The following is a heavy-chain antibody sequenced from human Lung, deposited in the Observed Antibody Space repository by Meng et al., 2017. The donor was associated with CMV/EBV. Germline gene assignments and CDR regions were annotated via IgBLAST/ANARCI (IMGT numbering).Heavy chain of an antibody. CDR1: VDSISNHKW. CDR2: IHNRGSS. D-gene: IGHD3-10*01. V-gene: IGHV4-4*02. J-gene: IGHJ1*01. CDR3: LRGSSGSV. Sequence: QVQLRESGPALVEPAATLSLTSVVSVDSISNHKWWAWVRQPTGKGLEWIGEIHNRGSSAYNPSLKSRVSMSIDKSKNQFSLKLTSVTAADTAVYHCLRGSSGSVWGQGTLVTVSS.